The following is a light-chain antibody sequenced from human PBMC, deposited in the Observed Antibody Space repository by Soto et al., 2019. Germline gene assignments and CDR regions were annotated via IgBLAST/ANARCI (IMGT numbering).Light chain of an antibody. Sequence: DIQMTQSPSSLSASVGDRVTITCRASESIARHLNWYQQKPGKAPKLLIYAASSLQNGVPSRFXGGGSGTEFTLTISNLQPEDFATYYCQQTYSTLSITFGQGTRLEIK. CDR3: QQTYSTLSIT. V-gene: IGKV1-39*01. J-gene: IGKJ5*01. CDR1: ESIARH. CDR2: AAS.